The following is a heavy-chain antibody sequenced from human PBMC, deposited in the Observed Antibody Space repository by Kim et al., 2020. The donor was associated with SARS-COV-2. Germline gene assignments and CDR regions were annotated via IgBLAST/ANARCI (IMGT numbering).Heavy chain of an antibody. CDR1: GYTFTSYA. V-gene: IGHV1-69*13. J-gene: IGHJ6*01. D-gene: IGHD2-2*01. CDR3: ARDHGVVPAAFGRDYYFYG. Sequence: SVKVSCKSSGYTFTSYAINWVRQAPGQGLEWMGGIIPIFGTANYAQKFQGRVTMTADESMSTAYMELSSLRSEDTAVYYCARDHGVVPAAFGRDYYFYG. CDR2: IIPIFGTA.